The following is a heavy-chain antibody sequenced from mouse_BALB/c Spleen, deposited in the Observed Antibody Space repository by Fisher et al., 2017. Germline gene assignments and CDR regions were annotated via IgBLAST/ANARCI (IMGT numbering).Heavy chain of an antibody. Sequence: KFKGKATLTVDKSSSTAYMELRSLTSEDTAVYYCARMISWYFDVWGAGTTVTVS. V-gene: IGHV1-18*01. D-gene: IGHD2-4*01. J-gene: IGHJ1*01. CDR3: ARMISWYFDV.